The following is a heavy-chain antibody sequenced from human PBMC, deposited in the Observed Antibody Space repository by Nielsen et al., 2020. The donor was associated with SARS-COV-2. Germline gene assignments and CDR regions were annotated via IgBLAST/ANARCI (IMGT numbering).Heavy chain of an antibody. V-gene: IGHV3-23*01. J-gene: IGHJ6*02. D-gene: IGHD4-11*01. CDR1: GFTFSSYA. Sequence: GESLKISCAASGFTFSSYAMSWVRQAPGKGLEWVSAISGSGGSTYYADSVKGRFTISRDNSKNTLYLQMNSLGAEDTAVYYCAKGRDYSNYVPPMGMDVWGQGTTVTVSS. CDR3: AKGRDYSNYVPPMGMDV. CDR2: ISGSGGST.